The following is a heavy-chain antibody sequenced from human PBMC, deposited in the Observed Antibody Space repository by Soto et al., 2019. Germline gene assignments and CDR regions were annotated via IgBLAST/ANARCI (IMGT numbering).Heavy chain of an antibody. CDR1: GYTFTSYA. J-gene: IGHJ3*02. V-gene: IGHV1-3*01. D-gene: IGHD7-27*01. CDR3: ARDDPNWGRAFDI. Sequence: ASVKVSCKASGYTFTSYAMHWVRQAPGQRLEWMGWINAGNGNTKYSQKFQGRVTITRDTSSSTAYMELSSLRSEDTAVYYCARDDPNWGRAFDIWGQGTMVTVSS. CDR2: INAGNGNT.